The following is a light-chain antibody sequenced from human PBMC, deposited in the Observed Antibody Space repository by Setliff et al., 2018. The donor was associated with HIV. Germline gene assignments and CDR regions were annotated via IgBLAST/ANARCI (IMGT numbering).Light chain of an antibody. CDR2: EVG. CDR1: SSDVGGYDY. CDR3: CSYTSSTTLV. V-gene: IGLV2-14*01. Sequence: QSVLTQPASVSGSPGQSITISCTGTSSDVGGYDYVSWYQQHPGKVPKLMLYEVGNRPSGVSNRFSGSKSDNTASLTISGLQAEDEADYYCCSYTSSTTLVFGTGTKVT. J-gene: IGLJ1*01.